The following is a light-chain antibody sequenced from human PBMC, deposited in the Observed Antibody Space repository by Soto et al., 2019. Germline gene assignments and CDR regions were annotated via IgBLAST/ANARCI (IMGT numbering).Light chain of an antibody. V-gene: IGKV1-9*01. Sequence: DIQLTQSPSFLSASVGDRVTITCRASQGISSHLAWYQQQPGKAPKLLIYVASTLQSGVPSRFSGSGSGTEITLTISGLQPEDFESYYCQQLNSYPITFGQGTRLEIK. J-gene: IGKJ5*01. CDR1: QGISSH. CDR3: QQLNSYPIT. CDR2: VAS.